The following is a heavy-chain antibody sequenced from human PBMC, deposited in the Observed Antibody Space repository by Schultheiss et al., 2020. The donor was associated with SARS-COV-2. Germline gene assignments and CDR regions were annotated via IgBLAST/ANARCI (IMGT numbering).Heavy chain of an antibody. CDR3: ARVDWEDEGCAY. J-gene: IGHJ4*02. CDR1: GFTFDDYA. CDR2: ISSSSSYI. V-gene: IGHV3-21*01. Sequence: GESLKISCAASGFTFDDYAMHWVRQAPGKGLEWVSSISSSSSYIYYADSVKGRFTISRDNAKNSLYLQMNSLRAEDTAVYYCARVDWEDEGCAYWGQGTLVTVSS. D-gene: IGHD3-9*01.